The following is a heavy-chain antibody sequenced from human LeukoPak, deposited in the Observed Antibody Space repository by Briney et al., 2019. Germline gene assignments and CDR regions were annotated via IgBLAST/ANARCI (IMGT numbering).Heavy chain of an antibody. CDR2: INHSGST. CDR1: GGSFSGYY. D-gene: IGHD3-22*01. CDR3: ARRGSGYSLGY. Sequence: NPSETLSLTCAVYGGSFSGYYWSWIRQPPGKGLEWIGEINHSGSTNYNPSLKSRVTISVDTSKNQFSLKLSSVTAADTAAYYCARRGSGYSLGYWGQGTLVTVSS. V-gene: IGHV4-34*01. J-gene: IGHJ4*02.